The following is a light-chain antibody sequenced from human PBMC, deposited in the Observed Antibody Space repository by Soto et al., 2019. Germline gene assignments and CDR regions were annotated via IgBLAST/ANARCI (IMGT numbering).Light chain of an antibody. J-gene: IGKJ2*01. Sequence: EIVMTQSPATLSVSPGERATLSCRASQSVSSHLAWYQQKLGQAPRLLIYSASARVTGIPARFSGGGSGTEFTLTINSLQSEDFAVYYCLQSESWPHTFGQGTKLELK. V-gene: IGKV3-15*01. CDR1: QSVSSH. CDR2: SAS. CDR3: LQSESWPHT.